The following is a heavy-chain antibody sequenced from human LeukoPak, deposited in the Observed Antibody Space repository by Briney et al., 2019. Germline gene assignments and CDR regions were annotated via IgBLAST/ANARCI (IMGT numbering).Heavy chain of an antibody. Sequence: SETLSLTCAVYGGSFSGYYWSWIRQPPGQGLEWIGEINHSGSTNYNPSLKSRVTISVDTSTNQFSLKLSSVTAADTAVYYCAADSGHMDYWGQGTLVTVSS. J-gene: IGHJ4*02. CDR3: AADSGHMDY. CDR2: INHSGST. D-gene: IGHD1-26*01. CDR1: GGSFSGYY. V-gene: IGHV4-34*01.